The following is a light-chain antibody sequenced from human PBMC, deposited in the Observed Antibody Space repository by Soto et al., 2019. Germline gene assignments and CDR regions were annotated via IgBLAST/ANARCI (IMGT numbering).Light chain of an antibody. Sequence: DIQLTQSPSSLSASVGDRVTITCRASQSVSTYLNWYRQKPGEAPKLLIRAASSLEDGVPSRFSGSGAGTVFTLPINSLHPEDFATFYCQQSFSYPPLSFGGGTRVEVK. CDR3: QQSFSYPPLS. CDR1: QSVSTY. V-gene: IGKV1-39*01. CDR2: AAS. J-gene: IGKJ4*01.